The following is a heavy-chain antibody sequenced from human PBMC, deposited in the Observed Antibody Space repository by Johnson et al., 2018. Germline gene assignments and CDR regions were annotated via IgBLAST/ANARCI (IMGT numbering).Heavy chain of an antibody. CDR2: IYTAALDGLT. V-gene: IGHV3-53*01. CDR3: ATRGP. Sequence: VQLVQSGGRVVQPGGSLRLSCAASGFTVNSDFMMWVRQTPGKGLEWVSTIYTAALDGLTYYADSVKGRFTISRDNSKNTLYLQMNNLRAADTALYYCATRGPWGQGALVTVSS. J-gene: IGHJ5*02. CDR1: GFTVNSDF.